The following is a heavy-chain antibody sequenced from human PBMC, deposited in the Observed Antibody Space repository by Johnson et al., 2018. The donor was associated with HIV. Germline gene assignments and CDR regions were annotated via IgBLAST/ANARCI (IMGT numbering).Heavy chain of an antibody. CDR3: ARPYILLQLVSAFDI. CDR2: ISYDGSYE. D-gene: IGHD6-6*01. J-gene: IGHJ3*02. CDR1: GFTFNNYA. V-gene: IGHV3-30*04. Sequence: QVQLVESGGGVVQPGRSVRLSCAASGFTFNNYAMHWVRQAPGKGLEWVAVISYDGSYEYYADSVKGRFTISRDNLKNTLYLQMNSLRDEDTAVYCCARPYILLQLVSAFDIWGQGTMVTVSS.